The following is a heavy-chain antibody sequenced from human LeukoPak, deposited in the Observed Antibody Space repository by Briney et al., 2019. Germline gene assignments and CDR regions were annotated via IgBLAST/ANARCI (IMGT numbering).Heavy chain of an antibody. CDR1: GGSISSYY. CDR3: AREGQGASYFDY. Sequence: PSETLSLACTVSGGSISSYYSSWIRQPPGKGLEWIGYIYYSGGTNYNPSLKSRVTISFGTSKNQFSLKLSSVTAADTAVYYCAREGQGASYFDYWGQGTLVTVSS. J-gene: IGHJ4*02. V-gene: IGHV4-59*01. D-gene: IGHD4/OR15-4a*01. CDR2: IYYSGGT.